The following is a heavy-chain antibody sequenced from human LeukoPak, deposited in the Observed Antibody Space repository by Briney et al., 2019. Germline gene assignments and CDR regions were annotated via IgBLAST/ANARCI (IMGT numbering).Heavy chain of an antibody. CDR1: GFTFSSYA. Sequence: GGSLRLSCAASGFTFSSYAMSWVRQAPGKGLEWVSSISSSGSYIWYADSVKGRFTISRDNAKNSLYLQMNSLSAEDTAVYYCAREGGLQGLYYFDYWGQGTLVTVSS. CDR2: ISSSGSYI. V-gene: IGHV3-21*01. D-gene: IGHD5-24*01. J-gene: IGHJ4*02. CDR3: AREGGLQGLYYFDY.